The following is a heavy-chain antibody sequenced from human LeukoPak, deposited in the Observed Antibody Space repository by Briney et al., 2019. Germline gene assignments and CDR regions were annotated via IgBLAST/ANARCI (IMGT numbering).Heavy chain of an antibody. CDR1: GYTFTSYG. CDR2: ISAYNGNT. CDR3: ARIKHNIGGKCEPGDY. D-gene: IGHD1-26*01. J-gene: IGHJ4*02. V-gene: IGHV1-18*01. Sequence: ASLKVSCTASGYTFTSYGISWVRQTPGQGLEWMGCISAYNGNTNYAQKLQGRVTMTTDTSTSTAYMELRRLRSDDTAVYYCARIKHNIGGKCEPGDYWGQGTLVTVSS.